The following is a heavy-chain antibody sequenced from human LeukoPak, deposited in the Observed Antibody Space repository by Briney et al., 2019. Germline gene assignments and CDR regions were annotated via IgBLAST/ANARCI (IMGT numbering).Heavy chain of an antibody. CDR1: GYSISSGYY. Sequence: PSETLSLTCTVSGYSISSGYYWGWIRQPPGKGLEWIGSIYHSGSTYYNPSLKSRVTISVDTSKNQFSLRLNSVTAADTAVYYCAKSNGYGLVDIWGQGTMVTVSS. D-gene: IGHD3-10*01. CDR3: AKSNGYGLVDI. J-gene: IGHJ3*02. V-gene: IGHV4-38-2*02. CDR2: IYHSGST.